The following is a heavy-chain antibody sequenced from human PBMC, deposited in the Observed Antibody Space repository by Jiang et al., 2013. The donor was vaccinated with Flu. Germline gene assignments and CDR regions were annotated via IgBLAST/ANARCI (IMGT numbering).Heavy chain of an antibody. CDR3: ARGPSHGMFDI. CDR1: GYTFTDYF. V-gene: IGHV1-2*02. D-gene: IGHD2-2*01. Sequence: SGAEVKKPGASVKVSCRTYGYTFTDYFIHCLRQAPGQGLEWMGWINPNNGGTRYAQNFQGRITMTRETSISTVYMELSGLISDDTAVYYCARGPSHGMFDIWGQGTLVTVSS. J-gene: IGHJ4*02. CDR2: INPNNGGT.